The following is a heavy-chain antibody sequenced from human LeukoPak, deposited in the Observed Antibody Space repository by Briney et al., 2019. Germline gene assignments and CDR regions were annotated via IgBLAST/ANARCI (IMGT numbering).Heavy chain of an antibody. CDR3: VKLWFGELGAVYFDY. V-gene: IGHV3-23*01. D-gene: IGHD3-10*01. CDR2: IGGSGSST. J-gene: IGHJ4*02. CDR1: GFRFSNYA. Sequence: GGSLRLSCAASGFRFSNYAMSWVRQAPGKGLEWVSGIGGSGSSTYYADSVKGRFTISRDNSKNTLYRQMNSLRAEDTAVYYCVKLWFGELGAVYFDYWGQGTLVTVSS.